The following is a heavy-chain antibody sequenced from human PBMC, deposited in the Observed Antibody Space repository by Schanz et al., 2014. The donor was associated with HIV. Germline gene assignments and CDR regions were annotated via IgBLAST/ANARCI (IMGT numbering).Heavy chain of an antibody. J-gene: IGHJ4*02. CDR1: GYTFTSYD. V-gene: IGHV1-8*01. CDR2: MNPNNDDT. CDR3: TRGARDCSNGVCGGTYFDY. D-gene: IGHD2-8*01. Sequence: QVQLVQSGPEVKKPGASVKVSCKTSGYTFTSYDINWVRQAAGQGLEWMGWMNPNNDDTDYAQKFQGRVTMTRDTSTSTAYMELSSLGSEDTAVYYCTRGARDCSNGVCGGTYFDYWGQGTLVTVS.